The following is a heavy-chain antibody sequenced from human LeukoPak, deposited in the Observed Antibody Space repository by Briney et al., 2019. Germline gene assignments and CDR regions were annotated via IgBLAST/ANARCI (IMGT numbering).Heavy chain of an antibody. CDR2: ISSSSSYI. V-gene: IGHV3-21*01. J-gene: IGHJ4*02. D-gene: IGHD4-17*01. Sequence: GGSLRLSCAAPGFTFSSYSMNWVRQAPGKGLEWVSSISSSSSYIYYADSVKGRFTISRDNAKNSLYLQMNSLRAEDTAVYYCARDSNGDHDYWGQGTLVTVSS. CDR3: ARDSNGDHDY. CDR1: GFTFSSYS.